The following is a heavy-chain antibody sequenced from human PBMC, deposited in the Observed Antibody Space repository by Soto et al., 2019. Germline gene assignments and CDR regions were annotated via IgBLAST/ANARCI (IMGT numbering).Heavy chain of an antibody. Sequence: QVQLQQWGAGLLKPSETLSLTCAVYGGSFSGYYWSWIRQPPGKGLEWIGEINHSGSTNYNPSLKSRVTLSVDTSKNQFSLKLSSVTAADTAVYYCARGQRNYYGSGSYYNNLNWFDPWGQGTLVTVSS. CDR2: INHSGST. D-gene: IGHD3-10*01. V-gene: IGHV4-34*01. CDR1: GGSFSGYY. J-gene: IGHJ5*02. CDR3: ARGQRNYYGSGSYYNNLNWFDP.